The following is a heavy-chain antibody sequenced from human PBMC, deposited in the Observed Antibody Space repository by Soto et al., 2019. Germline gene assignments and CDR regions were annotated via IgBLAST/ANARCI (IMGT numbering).Heavy chain of an antibody. D-gene: IGHD6-19*01. J-gene: IGHJ4*02. CDR2: INHSGSA. V-gene: IGHV4-34*01. CDR1: GGSISGYY. Sequence: SETLSLTCTVSGGSISGYYWSWIRQPPGKGLQWIGQINHSGSASYNPSLKSRVTISVHTSNSQFSLELSSVTAADTAVYYCARGLITGSHYSGGWYYFDSWGQGTQVTVSS. CDR3: ARGLITGSHYSGGWYYFDS.